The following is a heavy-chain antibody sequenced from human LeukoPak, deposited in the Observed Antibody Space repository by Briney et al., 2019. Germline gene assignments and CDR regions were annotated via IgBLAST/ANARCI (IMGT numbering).Heavy chain of an antibody. Sequence: PSETLSLTCTVSGGSISSYYWSWIRQPPGKGLEWIGYISYSGSTNYNPSLESRVTMSLDTSKNQFSLKLSSVTAADTAVYYCAREVAALRGDYYYYYIDVWGKGTTVTISS. D-gene: IGHD2-15*01. V-gene: IGHV4-59*01. CDR3: AREVAALRGDYYYYYIDV. J-gene: IGHJ6*03. CDR2: ISYSGST. CDR1: GGSISSYY.